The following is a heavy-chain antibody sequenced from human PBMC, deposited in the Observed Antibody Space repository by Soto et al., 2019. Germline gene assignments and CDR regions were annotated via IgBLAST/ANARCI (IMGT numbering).Heavy chain of an antibody. CDR2: IIPLFGTP. Sequence: QVHLVQSGAEVKKPGSSVKVSCKTSGGTFSDLAFSWVRQAPRQGLEWVGGIIPLFGTPNYAREFQGRVSISADESSNTVYMELRSLRSEDTAVYYCASERVAEMATGGYFDNWCQGTLVTVSS. V-gene: IGHV1-69*01. D-gene: IGHD5-12*01. CDR3: ASERVAEMATGGYFDN. CDR1: GGTFSDLA. J-gene: IGHJ4*02.